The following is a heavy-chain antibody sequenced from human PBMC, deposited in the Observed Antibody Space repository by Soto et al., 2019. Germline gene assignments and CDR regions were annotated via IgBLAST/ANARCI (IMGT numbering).Heavy chain of an antibody. V-gene: IGHV3-48*03. CDR2: IDSSGSTI. CDR3: ARLSAAAGSY. J-gene: IGHJ4*02. CDR1: GFTFSSYE. D-gene: IGHD6-13*01. Sequence: EVQLVESGGGLVQPGGSLRLSCAASGFTFSSYEMNWVRQAPGKGLEWVSYIDSSGSTIYYADSVEGRFTISRDNAKNSLYLEMKDLTAEDTAVYYWARLSAAAGSYWAQGT.